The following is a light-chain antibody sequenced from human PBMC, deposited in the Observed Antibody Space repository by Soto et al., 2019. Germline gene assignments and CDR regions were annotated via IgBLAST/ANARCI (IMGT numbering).Light chain of an antibody. J-gene: IGLJ1*01. CDR2: EVN. CDR1: SSDIGNYET. CDR3: SSYAGSNNDV. V-gene: IGLV2-8*01. Sequence: QSALTQPPSASGSLGQSVTISCTGTSSDIGNYETVSWYQHHPGKAPQAVIYEVNKRPSGVPDRFSGSKSGNTASLTVSGLQAEDEGDYYCSSYAGSNNDVFGTGTKVTVL.